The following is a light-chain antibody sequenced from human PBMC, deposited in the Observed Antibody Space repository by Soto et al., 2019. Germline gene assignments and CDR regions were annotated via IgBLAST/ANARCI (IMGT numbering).Light chain of an antibody. CDR3: SSYADSGTLL. CDR1: SNDVGGYNY. V-gene: IGLV2-14*03. Sequence: QSVLTQPASVSGSPGQSITLSCTGTSNDVGGYNYVSWYQHHPGKAPKLLIYDVTTRPSGVSDRFSGSKSGNMASLTISGLQAADEADYYCSSYADSGTLLFGGGTKLTVL. J-gene: IGLJ3*02. CDR2: DVT.